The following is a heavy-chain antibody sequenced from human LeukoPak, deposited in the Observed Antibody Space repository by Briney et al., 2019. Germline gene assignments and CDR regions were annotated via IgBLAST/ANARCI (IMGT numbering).Heavy chain of an antibody. Sequence: PSETLSLTCAVSGYSISSGYYWGWIRQPPGKGLEWIGSIYHSGSTYYNPSLKSRVTISVDTSKNQFSLKLSSVTAADTAVYYCARVGLQPAIPGDVWGKGTSVTVSS. CDR2: IYHSGST. J-gene: IGHJ6*04. CDR3: ARVGLQPAIPGDV. D-gene: IGHD2-21*01. CDR1: GYSISSGYY. V-gene: IGHV4-38-2*01.